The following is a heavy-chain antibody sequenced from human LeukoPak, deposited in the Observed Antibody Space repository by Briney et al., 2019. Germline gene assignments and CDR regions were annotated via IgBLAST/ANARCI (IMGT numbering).Heavy chain of an antibody. CDR2: INPNSGGT. D-gene: IGHD3-22*01. CDR1: GYTFTGYY. J-gene: IGHJ4*02. V-gene: IGHV1-2*02. CDR3: ARTAYYYDSSGYER. Sequence: ASVKVSCKASGYTFTGYYMHWVRQAPGQGPEWMGWINPNSGGTNYAQKFQGRVTMTRDTSISTAYMELSRLRSDDTAVYYCARTAYYYDSSGYERWGQGTLVTVSS.